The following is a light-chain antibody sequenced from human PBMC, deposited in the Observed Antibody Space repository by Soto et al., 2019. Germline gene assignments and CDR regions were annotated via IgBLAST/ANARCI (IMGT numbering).Light chain of an antibody. CDR3: GSYTTSSTVV. Sequence: QSALTQPASVSGSPGQSITISCTGTSSDVGSYPYVSWYQQHPGKAPKLMIYDVNSRPSGVSNRFSGSKSGNTASLTISGLEVEDEADYYCGSYTTSSTVVFGGGTKLTVL. V-gene: IGLV2-14*03. CDR1: SSDVGSYPY. CDR2: DVN. J-gene: IGLJ2*01.